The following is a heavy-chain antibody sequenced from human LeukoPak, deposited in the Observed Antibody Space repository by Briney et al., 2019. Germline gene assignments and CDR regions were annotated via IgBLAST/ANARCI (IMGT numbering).Heavy chain of an antibody. J-gene: IGHJ4*02. CDR3: AREGYYDFWSGYYDGIDY. CDR1: GVIFSSHR. V-gene: IGHV3-74*01. D-gene: IGHD3-3*01. CDR2: INSDGSST. Sequence: GGSLRLSCAASGVIFSSHRMHWVRKAPRNGQVWVSSINSDGSSTSYADSVKGRFTISRDNAKNTLYLQMNSLRAEDTAVYYCAREGYYDFWSGYYDGIDYWGQGTLVTVSS.